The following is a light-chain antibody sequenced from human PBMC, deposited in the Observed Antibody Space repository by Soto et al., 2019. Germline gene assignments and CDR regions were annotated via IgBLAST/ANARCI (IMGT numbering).Light chain of an antibody. CDR3: QKFYYYPDT. CDR2: GAS. J-gene: IGKJ2*01. Sequence: IQITQSPFSLSASVVDGVTLTCRASHTIATYLNWYQQKPGQVPEVLIYGASRLHVGVPSRVTVSGYGTDFTVTINNLQHEDFAIYYCQKFYYYPDTLGQGTKREGK. V-gene: IGKV1-39*01. CDR1: HTIATY.